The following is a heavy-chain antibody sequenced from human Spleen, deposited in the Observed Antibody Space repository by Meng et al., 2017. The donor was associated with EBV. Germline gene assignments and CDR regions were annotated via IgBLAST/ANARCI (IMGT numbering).Heavy chain of an antibody. CDR1: GGSISSSNW. CDR3: AQRERWGLDP. CDR2: IYHSGST. Sequence: QVQLQESGPGLVKPSGTLSLTCAVSGGSISSSNWWNWVRQAPGKGLEWIGEIYHSGSTSYNPSLESRVTISIDKSKNQVSLKLTSVTAADTAVYYCAQRERWGLDPWGQGTLATVSS. V-gene: IGHV4-4*02. J-gene: IGHJ5*02. D-gene: IGHD3-16*01.